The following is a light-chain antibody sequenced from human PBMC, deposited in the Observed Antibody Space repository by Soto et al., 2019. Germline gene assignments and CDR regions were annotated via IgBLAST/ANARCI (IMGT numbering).Light chain of an antibody. CDR2: AAS. CDR1: QSVRSN. J-gene: IGKJ4*01. Sequence: EMVMTQSPATLSVSPGERVTLSCRASQSVRSNLAWYQQIPGQAPRLLIYAASTRATGIPDRFSGSGSGTEFTLTISSLQSEDFVIYSCQHYDHWPLTFGGGTKVEIK. CDR3: QHYDHWPLT. V-gene: IGKV3-15*01.